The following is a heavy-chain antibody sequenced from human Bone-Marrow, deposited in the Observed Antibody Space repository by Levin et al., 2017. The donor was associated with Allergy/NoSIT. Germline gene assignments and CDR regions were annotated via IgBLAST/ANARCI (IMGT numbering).Heavy chain of an antibody. CDR2: IYFNGNT. D-gene: IGHD3-10*01. CDR1: GDSVTTTDYY. V-gene: IGHV4-39*07. Sequence: RPSETLSLTCSVSGDSVTTTDYYWGWIRQPPGKGLEWVASIYFNGNTYYNPSLGGRVTISVDTFKNHFSLKMRSVTAADTAIYYCARGVPRQGFDVWGQGSTATVSS. CDR3: ARGVPRQGFDV. J-gene: IGHJ6*02.